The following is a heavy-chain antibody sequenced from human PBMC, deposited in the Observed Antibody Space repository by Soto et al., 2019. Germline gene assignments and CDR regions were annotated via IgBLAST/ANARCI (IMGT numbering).Heavy chain of an antibody. CDR3: ARGYCSSTSCYYNDAFDI. J-gene: IGHJ3*02. CDR2: ISSSSSTI. CDR1: GFTFSSYS. V-gene: IGHV3-48*04. D-gene: IGHD2-2*01. Sequence: GGSLRLSCAASGFTFSSYSMNWVRQAPGKGLEWVSYISSSSSTIYYADSVKGRFTISRDNAKNSLYLQMNSLRAEDTAVYYCARGYCSSTSCYYNDAFDIWGQGTMVTVSS.